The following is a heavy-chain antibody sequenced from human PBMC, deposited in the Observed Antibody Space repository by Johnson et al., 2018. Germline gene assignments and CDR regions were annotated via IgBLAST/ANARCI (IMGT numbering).Heavy chain of an antibody. CDR3: ADYDEAIAEYFQH. CDR2: LSGSGGSP. D-gene: IGHD3-22*01. J-gene: IGHJ1*01. V-gene: IGHV3-23*04. CDR1: GFTFSDHY. Sequence: VQLVETGGGLVQPGGSXRLSCEASGFTFSDHYMDWVRQAPGKGLEWVSALSGSGGSPYYADSVKGRCTISRDNSKTTLYLQMNRRRAEDTAEYYRADYDEAIAEYFQHWGQGTLVTVSS.